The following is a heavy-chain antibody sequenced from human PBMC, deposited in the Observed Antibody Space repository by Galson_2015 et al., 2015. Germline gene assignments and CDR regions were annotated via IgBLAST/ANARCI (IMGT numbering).Heavy chain of an antibody. Sequence: SLRLSCAASGFTFSSFEMNWVRQAPGKGLEWVSHISSSGTNIYYADSVKGRFTISRDNAKNSLYLQMNSLRAEDTAVYYCAGEIGSSGWKYYFDYWGQGTLVTVSS. CDR3: AGEIGSSGWKYYFDY. J-gene: IGHJ4*02. CDR2: ISSSGTNI. V-gene: IGHV3-48*03. CDR1: GFTFSSFE. D-gene: IGHD6-19*01.